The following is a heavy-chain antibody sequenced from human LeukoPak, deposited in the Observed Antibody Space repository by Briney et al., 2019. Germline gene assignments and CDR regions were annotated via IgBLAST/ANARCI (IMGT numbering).Heavy chain of an antibody. J-gene: IGHJ4*02. CDR1: GFTFTTYW. V-gene: IGHV3-7*01. CDR2: INQDGTEK. CDR3: VRDYRGGWNDY. D-gene: IGHD1-26*01. Sequence: GGSLRLSCAASGFTFTTYWMSWVRQLPGKGLEWVANINQDGTEKYYVDSVKGRFTISRDNAKNSLFLQMNNLRVDDTAVYYCVRDYRGGWNDYWGQETLVTVSS.